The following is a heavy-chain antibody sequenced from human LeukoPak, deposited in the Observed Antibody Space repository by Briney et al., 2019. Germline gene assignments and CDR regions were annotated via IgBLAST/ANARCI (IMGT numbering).Heavy chain of an antibody. V-gene: IGHV1-18*01. CDR3: ARVALRDLVDTVRWFDP. CDR2: ISAYNGNT. Sequence: GASVKVSCKASGYTFTSYGISWVRQAPGQGLEWMGWISAYNGNTNYAQKLQGRVTMTTDTSTSTAYMELRSLRSEDTAVYYCARVALRDLVDTVRWFDPWGQGTLVTVSS. J-gene: IGHJ5*02. D-gene: IGHD5-12*01. CDR1: GYTFTSYG.